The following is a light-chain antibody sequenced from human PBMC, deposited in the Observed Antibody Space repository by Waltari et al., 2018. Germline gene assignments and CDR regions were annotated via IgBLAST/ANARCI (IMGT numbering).Light chain of an antibody. V-gene: IGKV3-15*01. Sequence: EIVVTQSPATLSVSPGERVTLSCRASQNVGTSLAWYQQKPGQTPRLLIFGAYSRASGVPARFSGSGSGTDVTLAISSLQSEDFAVYYCQQYEDWPRLSFGGGTKVQIE. CDR2: GAY. CDR1: QNVGTS. J-gene: IGKJ4*01. CDR3: QQYEDWPRLS.